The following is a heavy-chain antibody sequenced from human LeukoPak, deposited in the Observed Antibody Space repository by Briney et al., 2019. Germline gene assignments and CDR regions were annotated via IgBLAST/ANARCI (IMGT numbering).Heavy chain of an antibody. V-gene: IGHV4-59*01. Sequence: SETLSLTCSVSGDSISTYHWNWIRKLPGKGLEWIAFMQSSGNSNYNPSLKSRVTMFVDTSKNQLVLNLRSVTAADTAVYYCAGDKRHSYGRYFDHWGQGMLVTVSS. J-gene: IGHJ4*02. D-gene: IGHD5-18*01. CDR2: MQSSGNS. CDR3: AGDKRHSYGRYFDH. CDR1: GDSISTYH.